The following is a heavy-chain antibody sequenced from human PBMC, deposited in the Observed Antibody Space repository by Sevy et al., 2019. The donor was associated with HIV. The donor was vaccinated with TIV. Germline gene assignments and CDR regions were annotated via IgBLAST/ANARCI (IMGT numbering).Heavy chain of an antibody. CDR1: GFTFDDFA. J-gene: IGHJ4*02. CDR3: AKDIGATGIAVVAN. Sequence: GGSLRLSCAASGFTFDDFAMHWVRQVPGKGLEWVSGLNWDSGSVAYADSVKGRFTISRVNAKNALFLQMNSLRAEDTALYYCAKDIGATGIAVVANWGQGIQVTVSS. D-gene: IGHD6-19*01. V-gene: IGHV3-9*01. CDR2: LNWDSGSV.